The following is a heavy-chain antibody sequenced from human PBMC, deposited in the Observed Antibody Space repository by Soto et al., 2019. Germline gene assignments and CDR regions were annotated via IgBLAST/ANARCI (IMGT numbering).Heavy chain of an antibody. D-gene: IGHD2-2*01. V-gene: IGHV3-23*01. J-gene: IGHJ4*02. CDR1: GCTFSSYA. Sequence: GGSLRLSCAASGCTFSSYAMSWVRQAPGKGLEWVSAISGSGGSTYYADSVKGRFTISRDNSKNTLYLQMNSLRAEDTTMYYCARDGLGYCSSTTCYAGYFDYWGQGTLVTVSS. CDR3: ARDGLGYCSSTTCYAGYFDY. CDR2: ISGSGGST.